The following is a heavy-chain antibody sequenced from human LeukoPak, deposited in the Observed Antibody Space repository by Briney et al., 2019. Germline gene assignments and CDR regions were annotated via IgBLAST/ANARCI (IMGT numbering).Heavy chain of an antibody. CDR2: IKGGGGDP. D-gene: IGHD2-21*02. Sequence: GGSLRLSCADSGFTFSNYAMGWVRQSPGKGLERVSSIKGGGGDPFYADSVKGRFTISSDNSKNTLFLQLNSLRAEDSAVYYCAKGGHDFNPFYWWGQGTLVTVSS. CDR1: GFTFSNYA. CDR3: AKGGHDFNPFYW. V-gene: IGHV3-23*01. J-gene: IGHJ4*02.